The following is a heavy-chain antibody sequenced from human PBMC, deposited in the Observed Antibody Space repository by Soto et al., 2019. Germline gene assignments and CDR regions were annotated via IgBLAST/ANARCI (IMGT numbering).Heavy chain of an antibody. Sequence: QVQLVQSGAEVKKPGSSVKVSCKASGGTFSSYAISWVRQAPGQGLEWMGGIIPIFGTANYAQKFQGRVTMTPDESTSTAYMELSSLGSEDTAVYYCARDKVGYYDSSGYYRVSVPPDYYYGMDVWGQGTTVTVSS. D-gene: IGHD3-22*01. CDR2: IIPIFGTA. CDR1: GGTFSSYA. J-gene: IGHJ6*02. V-gene: IGHV1-69*01. CDR3: ARDKVGYYDSSGYYRVSVPPDYYYGMDV.